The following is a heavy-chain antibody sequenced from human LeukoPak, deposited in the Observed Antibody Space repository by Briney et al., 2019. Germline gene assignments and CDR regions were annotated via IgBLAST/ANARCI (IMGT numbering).Heavy chain of an antibody. CDR1: GFPFSSYW. CDR2: ISYDGSNK. CDR3: LAWSFDY. D-gene: IGHD3/OR15-3a*01. J-gene: IGHJ4*02. Sequence: GGSLRLSCVASGFPFSSYWMTWVRQAPGKGLEWVAVISYDGSNKYYADSVKGRFTISRDNSKNTLYLQMNSLRAEDTAVYYCLAWSFDYWGQGTLVTVSS. V-gene: IGHV3-30-3*01.